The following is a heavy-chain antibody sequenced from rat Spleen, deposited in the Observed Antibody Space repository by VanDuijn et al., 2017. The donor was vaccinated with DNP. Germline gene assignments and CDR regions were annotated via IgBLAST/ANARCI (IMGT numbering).Heavy chain of an antibody. D-gene: IGHD1-3*01. CDR1: GFTFSDYS. CDR2: ISYDGLRT. V-gene: IGHV5-17*01. Sequence: EMQLVESGGGLVQPGRSLKLSCAASGFTFSDYSMAWVRQAPKTALEWVATISYDGLRTYYRDSVKGRFTISRDDAKSTLYLQMDSLRSEDTATYYCARDDYGSYGAMDPWGQGTSVTVSS. J-gene: IGHJ4*01. CDR3: ARDDYGSYGAMDP.